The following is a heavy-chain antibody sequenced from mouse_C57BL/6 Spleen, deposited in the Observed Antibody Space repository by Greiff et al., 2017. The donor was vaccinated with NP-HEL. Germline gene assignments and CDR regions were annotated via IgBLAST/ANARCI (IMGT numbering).Heavy chain of an antibody. CDR2: FHPYNDDT. Sequence: VQVVESGAELVKPGASVKMSCKASGYTFTTYPIEWMKQNHGKSLEWIGNFHPYNDDTKYNEKFKGKATLTVEKSSSTVYLELSRLTSDDSAVYYCALIIAGDYYAMDYWGQGTSVTVSS. CDR3: ALIIAGDYYAMDY. J-gene: IGHJ4*01. D-gene: IGHD1-1*01. CDR1: GYTFTTYP. V-gene: IGHV1-47*01.